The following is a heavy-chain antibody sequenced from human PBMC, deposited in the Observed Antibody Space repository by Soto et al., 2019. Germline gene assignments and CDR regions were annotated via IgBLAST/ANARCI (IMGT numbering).Heavy chain of an antibody. CDR1: GGTFSSYA. CDR2: IIPIFGTA. Sequence: SVKVSCKASGGTFSSYAISWVRQAPGQGLEWMGGIIPIFGTANYAQKFQGRVTITADESTSTAYMELSSLRSEDTAVYYCARPFALVTTKGGMDVWGQGTTVTVPS. J-gene: IGHJ6*02. V-gene: IGHV1-69*13. CDR3: ARPFALVTTKGGMDV. D-gene: IGHD4-4*01.